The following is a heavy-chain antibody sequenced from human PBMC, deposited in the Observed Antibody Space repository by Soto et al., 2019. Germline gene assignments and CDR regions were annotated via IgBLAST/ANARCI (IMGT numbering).Heavy chain of an antibody. CDR3: ARSDGRY. Sequence: QVQLQESGPGLVKPSETLSLTCTVSGGSISSYYWSWIRQPPGTGLEWIGYIYYSGSTNYNPSLKSRVTISVDTSKNQFSLKLSSVTAADTAVYYCARSDGRYWGQGTLVTVSS. CDR2: IYYSGST. J-gene: IGHJ4*02. V-gene: IGHV4-59*01. CDR1: GGSISSYY.